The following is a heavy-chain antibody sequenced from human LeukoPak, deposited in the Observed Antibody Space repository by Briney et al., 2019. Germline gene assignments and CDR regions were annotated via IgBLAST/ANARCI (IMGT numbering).Heavy chain of an antibody. CDR2: ISSSSSYI. D-gene: IGHD3-22*01. CDR1: GFTFSSYS. Sequence: GGSLRLSCAASGFTFSSYSMNWVRQAPGKGLEWVSSISSSSSYIYYADSVKGRFTISRDNAKNSLYLQMNSLRAEDTAVYYCARDGEPYDSSGYYYGYWGQGTLVTVSS. J-gene: IGHJ4*02. V-gene: IGHV3-21*01. CDR3: ARDGEPYDSSGYYYGY.